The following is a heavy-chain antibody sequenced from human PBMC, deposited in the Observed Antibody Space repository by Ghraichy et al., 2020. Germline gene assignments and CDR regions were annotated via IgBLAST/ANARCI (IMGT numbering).Heavy chain of an antibody. Sequence: GGSLRLSCAASGFTFTDYWMHWVRQAPGTGLMWVSRVSTDGSSTNYADSVKGRFTISRDNARSTLYLQMNSLRAEDTAVYYCASIGFRPGGPQGGGSGYGGQGAVVTVSA. J-gene: IGHJ4*02. V-gene: IGHV3-74*01. CDR2: VSTDGSST. D-gene: IGHD3-16*01. CDR1: GFTFTDYW. CDR3: ASIGFRPGGPQGGGSGY.